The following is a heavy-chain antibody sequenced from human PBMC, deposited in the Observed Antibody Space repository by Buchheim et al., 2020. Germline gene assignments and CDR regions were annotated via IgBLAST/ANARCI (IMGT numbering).Heavy chain of an antibody. Sequence: QVQLVESGGGVVQPGRSLRLSCAASGFTFSSYGMHWVRQAPGKGLEWVAVIWYDGSNKYYADSVKGRFTISRDNAKNTLYLQMNSLRAEDTAVYYCASELGPMVQVQGFDPWGQGTL. J-gene: IGHJ5*02. CDR3: ASELGPMVQVQGFDP. V-gene: IGHV3-33*01. CDR2: IWYDGSNK. D-gene: IGHD3-10*01. CDR1: GFTFSSYG.